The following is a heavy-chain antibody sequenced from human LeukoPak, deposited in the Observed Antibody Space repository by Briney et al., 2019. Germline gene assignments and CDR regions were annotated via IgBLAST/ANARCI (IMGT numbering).Heavy chain of an antibody. CDR2: IWYDGSNK. J-gene: IGHJ4*02. CDR3: TTDQHYDILTGYYRIDY. Sequence: PGGSLRLSCAASGFAFSSYGMHWVRQAPGKGLEWVALIWYDGSNKYYADSVKGRFTISRDSSKNTLYLQMNSLKTEDTAVYYCTTDQHYDILTGYYRIDYWGQGTLVTVSS. D-gene: IGHD3-9*01. CDR1: GFAFSSYG. V-gene: IGHV3-33*01.